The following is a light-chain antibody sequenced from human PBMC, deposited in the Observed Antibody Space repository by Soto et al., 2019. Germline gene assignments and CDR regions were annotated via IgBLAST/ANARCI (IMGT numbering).Light chain of an antibody. CDR3: QLYGNYMFT. J-gene: IGKJ2*01. CDR2: GAS. CDR1: QSVTSSF. Sequence: EVVWTQSPGTLSLSPGERATLSCRSSQSVTSSFLSWFQQKPGQPPRLLLYGASRRAAGTPDRFSGSGSGTDFTLIISGLEPEDFAVYYCQLYGNYMFTFGQGTKLEI. V-gene: IGKV3-20*01.